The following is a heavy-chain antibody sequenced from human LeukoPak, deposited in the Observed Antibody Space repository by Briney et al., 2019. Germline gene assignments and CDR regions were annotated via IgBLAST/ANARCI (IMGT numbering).Heavy chain of an antibody. CDR3: AIRAYDSSGYLIDY. D-gene: IGHD3-22*01. CDR2: IYYSGGT. Sequence: SETLSLTCTVSGGSISSSSYYWGWIRQPPGKGLEWIGSIYYSGGTYYNPSLKSRVTISVDTSKNQFSLKLSSVTAADTAVYYCAIRAYDSSGYLIDYWGQGTLVTVSS. J-gene: IGHJ4*02. CDR1: GGSISSSSYY. V-gene: IGHV4-39*01.